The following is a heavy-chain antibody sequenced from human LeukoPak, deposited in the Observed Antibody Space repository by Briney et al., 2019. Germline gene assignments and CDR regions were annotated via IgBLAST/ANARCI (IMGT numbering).Heavy chain of an antibody. D-gene: IGHD1-1*01. J-gene: IGHJ5*02. V-gene: IGHV4-59*01. CDR2: ISYSGST. CDR1: GASISSYY. CDR3: AREGTAGTNLNWFDP. Sequence: PSETLSLACTVSGASISSYYWSWIRQPPGKGLEWIGYISYSGSTNFNPSLKSRVTISVDTSKNQFSLKLSSVTAADTAVYYCAREGTAGTNLNWFDPWGQGTLVTVPS.